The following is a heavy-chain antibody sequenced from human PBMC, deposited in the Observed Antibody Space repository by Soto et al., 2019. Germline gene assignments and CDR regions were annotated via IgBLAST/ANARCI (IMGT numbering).Heavy chain of an antibody. V-gene: IGHV1-18*01. CDR1: GYTFTSYG. J-gene: IGHJ3*02. CDR3: ASSPLTHSSGWHDAFDI. CDR2: ISAYNGNT. Sequence: QVQLVQSRAEVKKPGASVKVSCKASGYTFTSYGISWVRQAPGQGLEWMGWISAYNGNTNYAQKLQGRVTMTTDTSTSTAYRELRSLRSDDTAVYYCASSPLTHSSGWHDAFDIWGQGTMVTVSS. D-gene: IGHD6-19*01.